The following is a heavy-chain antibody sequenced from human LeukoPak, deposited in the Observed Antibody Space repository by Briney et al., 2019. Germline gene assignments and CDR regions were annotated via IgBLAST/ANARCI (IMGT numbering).Heavy chain of an antibody. V-gene: IGHV3-21*01. J-gene: IGHJ4*02. CDR2: ISSSGTYI. Sequence: GGSLRLSCAASGFSFSTYYVNWVRQAPGKGLEWVSCISSSGTYIYYADSVRGRFAISRDNAKNSLYLQMNSLRAEDTAVYYCARENHGSFDYWGQGSLVTVSS. CDR3: ARENHGSFDY. D-gene: IGHD1-14*01. CDR1: GFSFSTYY.